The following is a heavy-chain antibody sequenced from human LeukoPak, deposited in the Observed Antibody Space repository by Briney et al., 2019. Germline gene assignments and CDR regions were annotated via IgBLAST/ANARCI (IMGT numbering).Heavy chain of an antibody. Sequence: GGSLRLSCAASGFTFSSYAMQWVRQAQGKGLEWVSGISGSGDSTFYADSVKGRFTIFRDNSKNTLYLQMNSPRAEYTAVYYCVRTYDENPLGWFYPWGQGTLVTVSS. CDR3: VRTYDENPLGWFYP. J-gene: IGHJ5*02. D-gene: IGHD5-12*01. CDR2: ISGSGDST. CDR1: GFTFSSYA. V-gene: IGHV3-23*01.